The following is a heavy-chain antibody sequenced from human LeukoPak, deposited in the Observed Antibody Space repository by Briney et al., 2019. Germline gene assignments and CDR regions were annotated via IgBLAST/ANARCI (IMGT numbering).Heavy chain of an antibody. Sequence: GRSLRLSCAASGFTFSSYGMHWVRQAPGKGLEWVAVISYDGSNKYYADSVKGRFTISRDNSKNRLYLQMNSLRAEDTAVYYCAKDPYYDILTGYSQGTAFDIWGQGTMVTVSS. V-gene: IGHV3-30*18. J-gene: IGHJ3*02. D-gene: IGHD3-9*01. CDR1: GFTFSSYG. CDR2: ISYDGSNK. CDR3: AKDPYYDILTGYSQGTAFDI.